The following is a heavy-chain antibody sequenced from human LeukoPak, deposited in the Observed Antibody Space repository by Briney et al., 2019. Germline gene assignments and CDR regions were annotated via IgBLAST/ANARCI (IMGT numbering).Heavy chain of an antibody. CDR1: GGSISSGGYY. CDR3: ARDSQELAAAGISPSGFDP. V-gene: IGHV4-31*03. D-gene: IGHD6-13*01. Sequence: SETLSLTCTVSGGSISSGGYYWSWIRQHPGKGLEWIGYIYYGGSTYYNPSLKSRVTISVDTSKNQFSLKLSSVTAADTAVYYCARDSQELAAAGISPSGFDPWGQGTLVTVSS. J-gene: IGHJ5*02. CDR2: IYYGGST.